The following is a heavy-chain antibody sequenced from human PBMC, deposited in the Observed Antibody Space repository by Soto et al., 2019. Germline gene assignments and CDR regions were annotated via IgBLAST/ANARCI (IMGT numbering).Heavy chain of an antibody. D-gene: IGHD2-15*01. Sequence: GGSLRLSCEVSGCIFKNYAMNWVRKAPGKGLEWVATITYEGRSKYYAESVKGRFAISRDNSKSTLNLQMNTLRVDDSAIYYCAKSSGGSSSMGMDYWGQGTLVTVSS. CDR1: GCIFKNYA. J-gene: IGHJ4*02. CDR2: ITYEGRSK. V-gene: IGHV3-30*09. CDR3: AKSSGGSSSMGMDY.